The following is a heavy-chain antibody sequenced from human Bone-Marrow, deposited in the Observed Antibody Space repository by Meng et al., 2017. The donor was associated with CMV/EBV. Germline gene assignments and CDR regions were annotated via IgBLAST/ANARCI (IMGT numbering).Heavy chain of an antibody. CDR1: GYTFTSYY. Sequence: ASVKVSCKASGYTFTSYYMHWVRQAPGQGLKWMGWINPNSGGTNYAQKFQGRVTMTRDTSISTAYMELSSLRSEDTAVYYCARANSSSWYGGDYYYYGMDVWGQGTTVTVSS. CDR3: ARANSSSWYGGDYYYYGMDV. J-gene: IGHJ6*02. D-gene: IGHD6-13*01. CDR2: INPNSGGT. V-gene: IGHV1-2*02.